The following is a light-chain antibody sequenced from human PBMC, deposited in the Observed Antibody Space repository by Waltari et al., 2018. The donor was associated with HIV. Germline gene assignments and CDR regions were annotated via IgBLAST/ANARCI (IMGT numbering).Light chain of an antibody. CDR2: AAS. V-gene: IGKV1-39*01. CDR3: QQSYSFPLT. J-gene: IGKJ2*01. Sequence: DVQLTQSPSSLSASIGDRVILTCRSNQTINTYLNLYQHQPGKAPSLLIYAASSLHSGVPARFGGSGSGTDFTLTISSLQPEDFATYYCQQSYSFPLTFGPGTRLEIK. CDR1: QTINTY.